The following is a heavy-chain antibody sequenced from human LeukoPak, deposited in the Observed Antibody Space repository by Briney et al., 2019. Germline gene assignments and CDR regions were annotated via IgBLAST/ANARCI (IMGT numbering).Heavy chain of an antibody. D-gene: IGHD3-22*01. J-gene: IGHJ4*02. Sequence: AGGSLRHSCTASGFTFGDYAMSWVRQAPGKGLEWVGFIMGEVLVGTTEYTASVRGRFTISRDDSKSIAYLQMNSLKTEDTAVYYCTRVRKNKTYYYDSSGYYFEYWGQGALVTVSS. V-gene: IGHV3-49*04. CDR3: TRVRKNKTYYYDSSGYYFEY. CDR1: GFTFGDYA. CDR2: IMGEVLVGTT.